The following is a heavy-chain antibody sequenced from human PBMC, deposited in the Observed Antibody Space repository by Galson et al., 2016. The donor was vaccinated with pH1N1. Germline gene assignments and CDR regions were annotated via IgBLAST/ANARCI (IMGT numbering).Heavy chain of an antibody. Sequence: SVKVSCKASGGTFSSYAISWVRQAPGQGLEWMGGIIGMFGITNYAQKFQGRVTITADESTSTAYMEMSSLRSEDTAVYYCATRGQLLPGPLHDYGMDVWGQGTTVTVSS. CDR3: ATRGQLLPGPLHDYGMDV. D-gene: IGHD2-2*01. CDR2: IIGMFGIT. J-gene: IGHJ6*02. V-gene: IGHV1-69*13. CDR1: GGTFSSYA.